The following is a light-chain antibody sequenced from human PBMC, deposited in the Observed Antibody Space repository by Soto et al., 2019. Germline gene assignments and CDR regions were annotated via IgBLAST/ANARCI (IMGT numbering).Light chain of an antibody. V-gene: IGKV3-11*01. CDR2: DAS. CDR1: QNVNSN. J-gene: IGKJ5*01. CDR3: QQRSNWPIT. Sequence: EIVITQSPATLSVSPGGRATLSCRASQNVNSNLAWYQQKPGQAPRLLIYDASNRATGTPARFSGSGSGTDFTLTISSLEPEDFAVYYCQQRSNWPITFGQGTRLEIK.